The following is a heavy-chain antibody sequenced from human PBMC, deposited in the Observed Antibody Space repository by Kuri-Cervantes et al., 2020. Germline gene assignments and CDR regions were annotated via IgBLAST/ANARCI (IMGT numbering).Heavy chain of an antibody. Sequence: ASVKVSCKASGYTFTSYDINWVRQATGQGLEWMGWMNPNSGNTGYAQKFQGRVTMTRNTSISTAYMELSSLRSEDTAVYYCAKQGAHTFKYYYYGMDVWGQGTTVTVSS. V-gene: IGHV1-8*01. CDR2: MNPNSGNT. CDR3: AKQGAHTFKYYYYGMDV. CDR1: GYTFTSYD. D-gene: IGHD2/OR15-2a*01. J-gene: IGHJ6*02.